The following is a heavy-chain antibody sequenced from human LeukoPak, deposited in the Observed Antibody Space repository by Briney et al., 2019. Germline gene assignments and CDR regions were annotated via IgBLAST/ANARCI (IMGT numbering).Heavy chain of an antibody. CDR2: IYHSGST. CDR1: GGSISSGGYS. CDR3: AGIGYSSSWYYFDY. J-gene: IGHJ4*02. D-gene: IGHD6-13*01. V-gene: IGHV4-30-2*01. Sequence: SQTLSLTCAVSGGSISSGGYSWSWIRQPPGKGLEWIGYIYHSGSTYYNPSLKSRVTISVGRSKNQFSLKLSSVTAAGTAVYYCAGIGYSSSWYYFDYWGQGTLVTVSS.